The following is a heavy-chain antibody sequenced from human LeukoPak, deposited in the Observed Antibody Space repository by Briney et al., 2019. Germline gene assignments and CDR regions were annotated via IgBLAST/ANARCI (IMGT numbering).Heavy chain of an antibody. CDR3: ARGQQLDEGWFDP. Sequence: GGSLRLSCAASGFTFSSYSMNWVRQAPGKGLEWVSSISSSSYIYYADSVKGRFTISRDNAKNSLYLQMNSLRAEDTAVYYCARGQQLDEGWFDPWGQGTLVTVSS. J-gene: IGHJ5*02. CDR2: ISSSSYI. V-gene: IGHV3-21*01. CDR1: GFTFSSYS. D-gene: IGHD6-13*01.